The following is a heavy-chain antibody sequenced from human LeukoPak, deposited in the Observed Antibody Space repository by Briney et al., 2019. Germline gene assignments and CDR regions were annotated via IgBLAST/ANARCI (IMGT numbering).Heavy chain of an antibody. V-gene: IGHV3-21*04. CDR1: GFTFSSYS. CDR2: ITSSNNYI. J-gene: IGHJ3*02. CDR3: VRRRVGVAPASDM. D-gene: IGHD1-26*01. Sequence: GGSLRLSCAASGFTFSSYSMNWVRQAPGKGLEWVSSITSSNNYIYYGDSVKGRFTISRDDAKNSLFLQMNSLKTEDTAVYYCVRRRVGVAPASDMWGQGTTVTVSS.